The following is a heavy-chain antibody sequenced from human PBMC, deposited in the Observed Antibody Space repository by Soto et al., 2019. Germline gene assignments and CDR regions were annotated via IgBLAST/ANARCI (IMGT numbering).Heavy chain of an antibody. CDR3: ARAPPAPSPRWDV. CDR2: IYYTGST. Sequence: PSETLSLTCAVSGGSMSRGGQSWSWIRQPPGKGLEWLGFIYYTGSTYYNPSLKSRVTLSVDRSKNQFSLNLTSVTAADTAMYFCARAPPAPSPRWDVWGQGTTVTVSS. J-gene: IGHJ6*02. CDR1: GGSMSRGGQS. V-gene: IGHV4-30-2*01.